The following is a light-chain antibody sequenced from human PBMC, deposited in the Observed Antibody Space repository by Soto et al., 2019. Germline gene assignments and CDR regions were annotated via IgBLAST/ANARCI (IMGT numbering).Light chain of an antibody. CDR3: QQYGSATRT. CDR2: GAS. J-gene: IGKJ1*01. CDR1: QSVXSY. Sequence: IVLTQSPATLSSFPGDRVTLSCRASQSVXSYLAWYQEKPGQAPRVLXYGASSRATGSPDRLSGSGSATDFTLTISRLEPDDFAVYYCQQYGSATRTFGQGTKVDIK. V-gene: IGKV3-20*01.